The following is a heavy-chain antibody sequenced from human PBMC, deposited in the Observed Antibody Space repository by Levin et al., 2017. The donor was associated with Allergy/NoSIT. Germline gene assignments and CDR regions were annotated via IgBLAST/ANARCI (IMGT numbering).Heavy chain of an antibody. Sequence: GGSLRLSCAASGFTFSNAWMSWVRQAPGKGLEWVGRIKSKTDGGTTDYAAPVKGRFTISRDDSKNTLYLQMNSLKTEDTAVYYCTARSGYDYVNFDYWGQGTLVTVSS. CDR3: TARSGYDYVNFDY. D-gene: IGHD5-12*01. CDR1: GFTFSNAW. J-gene: IGHJ4*02. V-gene: IGHV3-15*01. CDR2: IKSKTDGGTT.